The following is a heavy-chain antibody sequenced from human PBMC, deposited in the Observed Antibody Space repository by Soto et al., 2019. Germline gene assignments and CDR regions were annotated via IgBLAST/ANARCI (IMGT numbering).Heavy chain of an antibody. D-gene: IGHD3-3*01. CDR2: ISASGSNT. CDR3: ADGGEWSFNVEY. J-gene: IGHJ4*02. CDR1: GFTFSSYA. V-gene: IGHV3-23*01. Sequence: EVQLLESGGGLVHSGGSLRLSCAASGFTFSSYAMSWVRQAPGKGLEWVSGISASGSNTYYADSVKGRFTISRDNSKKTLYLQMNNLRVEDKAVYYCADGGEWSFNVEYWGQGTLVTVFS.